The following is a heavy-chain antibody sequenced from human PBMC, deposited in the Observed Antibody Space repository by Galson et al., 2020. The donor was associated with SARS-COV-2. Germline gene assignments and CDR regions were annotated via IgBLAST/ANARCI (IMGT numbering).Heavy chain of an antibody. CDR3: ARGHYGLDV. J-gene: IGHJ6*02. CDR1: GFTFSDHY. CDR2: ISNSGSPT. V-gene: IGHV3-11*01. Sequence: GESLKISCDASGFTFSDHYMSWIRQSPGKGLQFISYISNSGSPTYYTDSVKGRFTVSRDNANSSLYLQMNSLRAEDTAVYYCARGHYGLDVWGQGTTVTVSS.